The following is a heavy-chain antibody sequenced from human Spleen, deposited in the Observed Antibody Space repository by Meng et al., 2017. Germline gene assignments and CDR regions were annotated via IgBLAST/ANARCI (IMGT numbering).Heavy chain of an antibody. CDR1: GGAISSGGYY. D-gene: IGHD4-17*01. CDR2: IYYSGST. CDR3: ARVTTVTDIYFDY. V-gene: IGHV4-31*01. Sequence: QGQPQESGPGLVKPSQPLSLTFTVSGGAISSGGYYWSWIRQHPGKGLEWIGYIYYSGSTYYNPSLKSLVTISVDTSKNQFSLKLSSVTAADTAVYYCARVTTVTDIYFDYWGQGTLVTVSS. J-gene: IGHJ4*02.